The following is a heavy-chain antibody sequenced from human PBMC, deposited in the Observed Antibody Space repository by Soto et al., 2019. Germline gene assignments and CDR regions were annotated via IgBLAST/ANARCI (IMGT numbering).Heavy chain of an antibody. CDR2: IYDDGRS. J-gene: IGHJ6*02. V-gene: IGHV3-53*01. D-gene: IGHD3-16*01. Sequence: EVQLVESGGGLIQPGGSLRLSCAASGFIVSHNYMSWVRQAPGKGLEWVSLIYDDGRSYYADSVKGRFTISRDNSKNMFYLQLNSLRAEDSAVYYCARLPAYPYFFGLDVWGQGTTVTVSS. CDR1: GFIVSHNY. CDR3: ARLPAYPYFFGLDV.